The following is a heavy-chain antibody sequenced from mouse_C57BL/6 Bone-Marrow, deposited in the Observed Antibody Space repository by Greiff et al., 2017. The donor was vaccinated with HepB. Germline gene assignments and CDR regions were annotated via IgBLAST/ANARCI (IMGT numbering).Heavy chain of an antibody. Sequence: EVKLMESGGGLVKPGGSLKLSCAASGFTFSSYAMSWVRQTPEKRLEWVATISDGGSYTYYPDNGKGRFTISRDNAKNNLYLQMSHLKSEDTAMYYCARDHLYDSYAMDYWGQGTSVTVSS. CDR1: GFTFSSYA. V-gene: IGHV5-4*01. CDR2: ISDGGSYT. D-gene: IGHD1-1*01. CDR3: ARDHLYDSYAMDY. J-gene: IGHJ4*01.